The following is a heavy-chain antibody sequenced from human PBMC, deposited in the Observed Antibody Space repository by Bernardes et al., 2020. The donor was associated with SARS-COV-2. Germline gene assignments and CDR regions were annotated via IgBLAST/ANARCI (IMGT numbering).Heavy chain of an antibody. D-gene: IGHD3-10*01. J-gene: IGHJ4*02. Sequence: GSLRLSCVASGFTCSSYNLHWVRQAPGKGLGWISYIIDSSQNIYYANSVKGRFTVSRDNGKNSLYLQMNSLSVEDTAVHYCARDWVRFGEPAVDYWGQGTLVSVSS. CDR1: GFTCSSYN. V-gene: IGHV3-48*01. CDR2: IIDSSQNI. CDR3: ARDWVRFGEPAVDY.